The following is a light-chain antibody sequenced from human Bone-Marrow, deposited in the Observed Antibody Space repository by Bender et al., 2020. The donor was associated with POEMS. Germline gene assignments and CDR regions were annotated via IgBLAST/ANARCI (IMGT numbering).Light chain of an antibody. CDR3: QSADSSGASYVI. Sequence: SFELTQPPSVSVSPGQTARITCSGDALPKQFAYWYQQKPGQAPVVMIYKDTERPSGIPDRFSGSSSGTTVTLTITAVQAEDEAVYYCQSADSSGASYVIFGGGTKLTVL. V-gene: IGLV3-25*03. CDR1: ALPKQF. CDR2: KDT. J-gene: IGLJ2*01.